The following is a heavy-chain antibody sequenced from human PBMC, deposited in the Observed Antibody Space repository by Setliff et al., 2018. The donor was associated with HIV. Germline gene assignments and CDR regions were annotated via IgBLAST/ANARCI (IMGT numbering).Heavy chain of an antibody. V-gene: IGHV4-61*09. J-gene: IGHJ3*02. CDR1: GDSISRDFYY. CDR3: ARNDAFDI. CDR2: IYTNGRT. Sequence: SETLSLTCTVSGDSISRDFYYWNWIRQPAGNGLEWIGHIYTNGRTHYNPSLKSRVTISMDTSKNQFSLKLSSVTAADTAVYYCARNDAFDIWGQGTLVT.